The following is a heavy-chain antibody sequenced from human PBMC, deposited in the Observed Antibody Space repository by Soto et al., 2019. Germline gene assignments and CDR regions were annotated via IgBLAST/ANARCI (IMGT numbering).Heavy chain of an antibody. D-gene: IGHD2-15*01. CDR3: AKDHGDIVVVVAATLDY. Sequence: EVQLLESGGGLVQPGGSLRLSCAASGFTFSSYAMSWVRQAPGKGLEWVSAISGSGGSTYYADSVKGRLTISRDNSKNTLYLQMNSLRAEDTAVYYCAKDHGDIVVVVAATLDYWGQGTLVTVSS. V-gene: IGHV3-23*01. J-gene: IGHJ4*02. CDR1: GFTFSSYA. CDR2: ISGSGGST.